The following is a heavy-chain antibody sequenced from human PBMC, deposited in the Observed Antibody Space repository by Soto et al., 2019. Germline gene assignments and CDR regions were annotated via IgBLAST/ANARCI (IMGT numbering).Heavy chain of an antibody. V-gene: IGHV4-39*01. CDR1: GGSISSSSYY. J-gene: IGHJ6*03. Sequence: SETLSLTCTVSGGSISSSSYYWGWIRQPPGKGLEWIGSIYYSGSTYYNPSLKSRVTISVDTSKNQFSLKLSSVTAADTAVYYCQNYSGYDLVPGYYYYMDVCGKEPTLTVS. CDR2: IYYSGST. D-gene: IGHD5-12*01. CDR3: QNYSGYDLVPGYYYYMDV.